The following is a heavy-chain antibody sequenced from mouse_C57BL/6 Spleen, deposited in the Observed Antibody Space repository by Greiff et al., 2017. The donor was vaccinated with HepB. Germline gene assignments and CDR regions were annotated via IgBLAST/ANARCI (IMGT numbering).Heavy chain of an antibody. Sequence: VQLQQSGAELVKPGASVKISCKASGYAFSSYWMNWVKQRPGKGLEWIGQIYPGDGDTNYNGKFKGKATLTADKSSSTAYMQLSSLTSEDSAVYFCARGGLANWDGDYWGQGTTLTVSS. V-gene: IGHV1-80*01. CDR1: GYAFSSYW. CDR2: IYPGDGDT. D-gene: IGHD4-1*01. J-gene: IGHJ2*01. CDR3: ARGGLANWDGDY.